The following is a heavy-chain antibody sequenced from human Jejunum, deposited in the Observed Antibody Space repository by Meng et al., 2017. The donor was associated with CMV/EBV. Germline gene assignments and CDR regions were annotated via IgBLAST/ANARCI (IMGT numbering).Heavy chain of an antibody. V-gene: IGHV3-21*01. J-gene: IGHJ5*02. CDR2: ISSSSRYI. CDR3: ARDIDH. Sequence: EVQLVDSGGVLVKPGGSLRLSCIGSGFTFSSYYMNWVRQAPGKGLEWVSSISSSSRYITSADSVKGRFTISRDNAKNSLYLQMNSLRVEDTAIYYCARDIDHWGQGTLVTVSS. CDR1: GFTFSSYY.